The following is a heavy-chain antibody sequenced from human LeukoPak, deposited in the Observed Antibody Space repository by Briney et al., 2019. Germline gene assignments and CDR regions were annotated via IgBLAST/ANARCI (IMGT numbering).Heavy chain of an antibody. CDR2: ISGSGGST. CDR1: GFTFSSYA. Sequence: SGGSLRLSCAASGFTFSSYAMSWVRQAPGKGLEWVSAISGSGGSTYYADSVKGRFTISRDNSKNTLYLQMNSLRAEDTAVYYCAKIPGGPSAAGNFDYWGQGTLVTVSS. V-gene: IGHV3-23*01. CDR3: AKIPGGPSAAGNFDY. J-gene: IGHJ4*02. D-gene: IGHD6-13*01.